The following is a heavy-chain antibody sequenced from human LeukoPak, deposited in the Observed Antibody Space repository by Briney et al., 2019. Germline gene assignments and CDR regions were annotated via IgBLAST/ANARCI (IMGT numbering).Heavy chain of an antibody. V-gene: IGHV3-7*01. Sequence: PGGSLRPSCAASGFTFSSYEMNWVRQAPGKGLEWVANIKQDGSQKHYVDSVKGRFTISRDNSKNLLYLQMNSLGAEDTAVYYCVRGGYSSFDYWGQGTMVTVSS. CDR2: IKQDGSQK. D-gene: IGHD3-10*01. CDR1: GFTFSSYE. CDR3: VRGGYSSFDY. J-gene: IGHJ4*03.